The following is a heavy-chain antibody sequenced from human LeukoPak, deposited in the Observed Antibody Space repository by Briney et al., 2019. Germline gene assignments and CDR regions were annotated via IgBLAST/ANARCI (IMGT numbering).Heavy chain of an antibody. CDR3: ARDSTILTGYMYFDH. CDR2: ISSNGGRT. J-gene: IGHJ4*02. D-gene: IGHD3-9*01. Sequence: PGGSLRLSCAASGFTFSTYAMHWVRQAPGKGLEYVSGISSNGGRTYHANSVKGRFTISRDNSKNTLYLQMDSLRAEDMAVYYCARDSTILTGYMYFDHWGQGTLATVSS. V-gene: IGHV3-64*01. CDR1: GFTFSTYA.